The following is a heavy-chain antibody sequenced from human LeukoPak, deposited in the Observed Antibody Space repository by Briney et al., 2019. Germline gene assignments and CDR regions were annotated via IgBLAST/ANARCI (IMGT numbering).Heavy chain of an antibody. CDR3: ARGDLVVTLEGPIDY. D-gene: IGHD2-21*02. CDR1: GFTLSSSA. J-gene: IGHJ4*02. V-gene: IGHV3-74*01. Sequence: GGSLRLSCVVSGFTLSSSAMSWVRQARGKGLEWVSRIKSDGSSTSYADSVTGRFTVSRDNAKNSLYLQMNSLRAGDTAVYYCARGDLVVTLEGPIDYWGQGTLVTVSS. CDR2: IKSDGSST.